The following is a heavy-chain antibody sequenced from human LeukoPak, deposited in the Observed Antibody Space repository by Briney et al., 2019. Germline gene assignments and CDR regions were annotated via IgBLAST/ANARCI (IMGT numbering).Heavy chain of an antibody. CDR1: GGSISSGSYY. D-gene: IGHD3-3*01. V-gene: IGHV4-61*02. J-gene: IGHJ4*02. CDR3: ARDWTYYDFWSGYFIH. Sequence: SETLSLTCTVSGGSISSGSYYWSWIRQPAGKGLEWIGRIYTSGSTNYNPSLKSRVTISVDTSKNQFSLKLSSVTAADTAVYYCARDWTYYDFWSGYFIHWGQGTLVTVSS. CDR2: IYTSGST.